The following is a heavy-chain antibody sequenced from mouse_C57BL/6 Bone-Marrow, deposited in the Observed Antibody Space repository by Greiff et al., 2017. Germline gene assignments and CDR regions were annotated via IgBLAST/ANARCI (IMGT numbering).Heavy chain of an antibody. Sequence: QVHVKQPGAELVKPGASVKLSCKASGYTFTSYWMHWVKQRPGQGLEWIGMIHPNSGSTNYNEKFKSKATLTVDKSSSTAYMQLSSLTSEDSAVYYCARLGSYAMDYWGQGTSVTVSS. V-gene: IGHV1-64*01. CDR3: ARLGSYAMDY. CDR2: IHPNSGST. J-gene: IGHJ4*01. CDR1: GYTFTSYW.